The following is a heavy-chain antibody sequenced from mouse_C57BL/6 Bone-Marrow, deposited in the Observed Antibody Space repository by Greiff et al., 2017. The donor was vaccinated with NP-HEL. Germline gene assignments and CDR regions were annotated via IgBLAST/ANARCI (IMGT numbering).Heavy chain of an antibody. Sequence: QVQLQQPGAELVMPGASVKLSCKASGYTFTSYWMHWVKQRPGQGLEWIGEIDPSDSYTNYNQKFKGKSTLTVDKSSSTAYMQLSSLTSEDSAVYDCARTAYYSNPYYFDYWGQGTTLTVSS. D-gene: IGHD2-5*01. CDR2: IDPSDSYT. CDR1: GYTFTSYW. CDR3: ARTAYYSNPYYFDY. V-gene: IGHV1-69*01. J-gene: IGHJ2*01.